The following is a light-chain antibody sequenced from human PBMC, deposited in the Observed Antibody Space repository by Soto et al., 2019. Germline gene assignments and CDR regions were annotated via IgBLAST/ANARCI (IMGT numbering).Light chain of an antibody. V-gene: IGLV2-18*02. CDR2: EVS. J-gene: IGLJ1*01. CDR1: SSDVGSYNR. CDR3: SSYTSTSTYV. Sequence: QSVLTQPPSVSGSPGQSVTISCTGTSSDVGSYNRVSWYQQPPGTAPKLMIYEVSNRPSGVPDRFSGSKSGNTASLTISGLQAEHEADYYCSSYTSTSTYVFGTGTKVTV.